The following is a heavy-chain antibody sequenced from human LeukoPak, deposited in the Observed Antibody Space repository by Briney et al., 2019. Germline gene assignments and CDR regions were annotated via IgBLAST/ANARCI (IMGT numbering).Heavy chain of an antibody. J-gene: IGHJ4*02. CDR1: GFTFSSYA. CDR3: VKEDKYQLLWAFDY. V-gene: IGHV3-64D*06. CDR2: ISSNGGST. Sequence: PGGSLRLSCSASGFTFSSYAMHWVRQAPGKGLEYVSAISSNGGSTYYADSVKGRFTISRDNSKNTLYLQMSSLRAEDTAVYYCVKEDKYQLLWAFDYWGQGTLVTVSS. D-gene: IGHD2-2*01.